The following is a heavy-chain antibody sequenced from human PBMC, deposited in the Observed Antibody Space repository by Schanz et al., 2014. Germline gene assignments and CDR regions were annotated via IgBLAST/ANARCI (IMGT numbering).Heavy chain of an antibody. CDR2: MNPNSGDA. V-gene: IGHV1-8*01. D-gene: IGHD3-10*01. CDR3: ARVSMEFERGKSYYYHMDV. CDR1: GYPFTSDD. Sequence: QVQLVQSGGEVKKPGPSVKVSCRASGYPFTSDDITWVRQAPGQGLEWMGWMNPNSGDAGYPRKFQDRVTMTRNTSISTAYMELNSLTSEDTAVYYCARVSMEFERGKSYYYHMDVWGRGTTVTVSS. J-gene: IGHJ6*03.